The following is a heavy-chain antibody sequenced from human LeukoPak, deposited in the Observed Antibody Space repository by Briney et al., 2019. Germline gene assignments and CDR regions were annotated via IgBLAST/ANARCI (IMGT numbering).Heavy chain of an antibody. Sequence: SSVTVSFTASGGTFSIYAISWVRQAPGQGLECMGRIIPILGIANYAQKFQGRVTITADKSTSTAYMELSSLRSEDTAVYYCASTRAHYYDSSGHFDYWGQGTLVTVSS. CDR2: IIPILGIA. CDR3: ASTRAHYYDSSGHFDY. D-gene: IGHD3-22*01. V-gene: IGHV1-69*04. CDR1: GGTFSIYA. J-gene: IGHJ4*02.